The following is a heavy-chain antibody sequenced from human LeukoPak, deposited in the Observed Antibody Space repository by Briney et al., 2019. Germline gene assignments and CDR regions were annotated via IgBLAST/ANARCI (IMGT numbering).Heavy chain of an antibody. CDR3: AKTHPDIVVVPASQYYYYYGMDV. D-gene: IGHD2-2*01. V-gene: IGHV3-30*18. J-gene: IGHJ6*02. CDR2: ISYDGSNK. Sequence: GGSLRLSCAASGLTFSSYGMHWVRQAPGKGLEWVAVISYDGSNKYYADSVKARFTISRDNSKNTLYLQMNSQRAEDTAVYYCAKTHPDIVVVPASQYYYYYGMDVWGQGTTVTVSS. CDR1: GLTFSSYG.